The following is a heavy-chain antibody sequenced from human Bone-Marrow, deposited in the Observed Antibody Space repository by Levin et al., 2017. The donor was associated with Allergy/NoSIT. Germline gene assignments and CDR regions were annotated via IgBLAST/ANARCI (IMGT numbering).Heavy chain of an antibody. D-gene: IGHD2-2*01. J-gene: IGHJ4*02. CDR3: ARQYCSSTSCYGMDY. CDR1: GYSFTSYW. CDR2: IYPGDSDT. V-gene: IGHV5-51*01. Sequence: GESLKISCKGSGYSFTSYWIGWVRQMPGKGLEWMGIIYPGDSDTRYSPSFQGQVTISADKSISTAYLQWSSLKASDTAMYYCARQYCSSTSCYGMDYWGQGTLVTVSS.